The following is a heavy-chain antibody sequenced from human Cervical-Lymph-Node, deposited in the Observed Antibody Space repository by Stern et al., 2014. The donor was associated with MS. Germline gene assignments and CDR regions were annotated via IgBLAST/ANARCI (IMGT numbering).Heavy chain of an antibody. V-gene: IGHV5-51*03. J-gene: IGHJ4*02. Sequence: EVQLVQSGAEVRKPGESLKISCKVSGYSFANFWIGWVRQVPGKGLEWMGIIYPGDADTSYSPSFQGQVTLSADESSSTAYLQWNSLKASDTGIYYCARRGLGYDGADHWGQGALVTVSS. CDR3: ARRGLGYDGADH. CDR1: GYSFANFW. D-gene: IGHD3-16*01. CDR2: IYPGDADT.